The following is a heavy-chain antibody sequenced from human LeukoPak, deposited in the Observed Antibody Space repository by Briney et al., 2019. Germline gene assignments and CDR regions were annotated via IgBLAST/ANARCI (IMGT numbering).Heavy chain of an antibody. CDR3: ATFDGYSSGWGVL. Sequence: ASVKVSCKASGYTFTGYYMHWVRQAPGQGLEWMGWINPNSGGTNYAQKFQGRVTMPRDTSISTAYMELSRLRSDVTAVYYCATFDGYSSGWGVLWGQGTLVTVSS. CDR1: GYTFTGYY. V-gene: IGHV1-2*02. D-gene: IGHD6-19*01. CDR2: INPNSGGT. J-gene: IGHJ4*02.